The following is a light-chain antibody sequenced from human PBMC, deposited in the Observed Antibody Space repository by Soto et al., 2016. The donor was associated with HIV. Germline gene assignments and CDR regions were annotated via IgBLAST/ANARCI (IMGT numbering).Light chain of an antibody. V-gene: IGKV1-5*03. J-gene: IGKJ1*01. CDR2: KAS. CDR3: QQYNSYRT. CDR1: QSINSW. Sequence: DIQMTQSPSSVSASVGDRVTITCRASQSINSWLAWYQQKAGKAPKLLIYKASSLESGVPSRFSGSGSGTEFTLTISSLQPDDFATYYCQQYNSYRTFGQGTKVEIK.